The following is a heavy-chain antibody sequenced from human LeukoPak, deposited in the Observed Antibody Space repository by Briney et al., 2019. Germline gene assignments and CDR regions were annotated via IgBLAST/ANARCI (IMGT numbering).Heavy chain of an antibody. CDR1: GFTFSSYS. CDR2: ISSSSSYI. D-gene: IGHD3-10*01. V-gene: IGHV3-21*01. Sequence: GGSLRLSCAASGFTFSSYSMNWVRQAPGKGLEWVSSISSSSSYIYYADSVKGRFTISRDNAKNSLYLQMNSLRAEDTAVYYCARDKFGGWFDPWGQGTLVTVSS. CDR3: ARDKFGGWFDP. J-gene: IGHJ5*02.